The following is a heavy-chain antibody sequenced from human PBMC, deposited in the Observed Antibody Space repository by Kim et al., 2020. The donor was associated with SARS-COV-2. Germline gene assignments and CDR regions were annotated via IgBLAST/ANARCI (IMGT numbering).Heavy chain of an antibody. J-gene: IGHJ6*02. CDR3: AKDIGVVIANYNHYGMDV. V-gene: IGHV3-30*18. CDR2: ISYDGSKA. Sequence: GGSLRLSCAASGFIFSSYGMHWVRQAPGKGLEWAAVISYDGSKAYYADSVKGRFTISRDNSRNTLFLQMNSLRAEDMAMYYCAKDIGVVIANYNHYGMDVWGQGTTVTVSS. D-gene: IGHD2-21*01. CDR1: GFIFSSYG.